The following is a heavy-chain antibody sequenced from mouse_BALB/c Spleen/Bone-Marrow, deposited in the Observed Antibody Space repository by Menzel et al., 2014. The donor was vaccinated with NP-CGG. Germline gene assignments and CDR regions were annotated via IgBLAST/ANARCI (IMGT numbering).Heavy chain of an antibody. CDR1: GFTFSSYT. Sequence: EVKLMESGGGLVKPGGSLKLSCAASGFTFSSYTMSWVRQTPEKRLEWVATTSSGGSYTYYPDSVKGRFTISRDTAKNTLYLQMSSLKSEDTAMYYCTRDDYDGAWFVYWGQGTLVTVSA. D-gene: IGHD2-4*01. J-gene: IGHJ3*01. V-gene: IGHV5-6-4*01. CDR3: TRDDYDGAWFVY. CDR2: TSSGGSYT.